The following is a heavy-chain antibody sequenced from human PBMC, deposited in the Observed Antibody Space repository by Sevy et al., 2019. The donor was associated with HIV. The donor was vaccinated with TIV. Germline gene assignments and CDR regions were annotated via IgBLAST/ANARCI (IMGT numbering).Heavy chain of an antibody. CDR2: IRSKDYGGAT. D-gene: IGHD3-22*01. CDR1: GFTFGDYA. CDR3: TRGYYYDSSGYSDY. J-gene: IGHJ4*02. V-gene: IGHV3-49*03. Sequence: GGYLRLSCTGSGFTFGDYAMSWFRQAPGMGLEWVVFIRSKDYGGATEYAASVKGRFTISRDDSKSIADLQMNSLKTEDTAVYYCTRGYYYDSSGYSDYWGQGTLVTVSS.